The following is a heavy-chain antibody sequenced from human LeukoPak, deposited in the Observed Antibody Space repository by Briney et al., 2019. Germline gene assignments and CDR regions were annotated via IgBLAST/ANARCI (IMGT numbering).Heavy chain of an antibody. CDR3: ARDQQKGILTGYYTEDAFDI. V-gene: IGHV1-18*01. Sequence: ASVKVSCKASGYTFTSYGISWVRQAPGQGLEWMGWISAYNGNTNYAQKLQGRVTMTTDTSTSTAYMELRSLRSDDTAVYYCARDQQKGILTGYYTEDAFDIWGQGTMVTVSS. J-gene: IGHJ3*02. D-gene: IGHD3-9*01. CDR2: ISAYNGNT. CDR1: GYTFTSYG.